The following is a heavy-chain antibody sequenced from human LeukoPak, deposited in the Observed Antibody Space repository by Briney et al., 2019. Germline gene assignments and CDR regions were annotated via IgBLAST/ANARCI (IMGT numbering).Heavy chain of an antibody. V-gene: IGHV3-7*03. CDR3: ARDLGYCTNGACHTRFDY. J-gene: IGHJ4*02. CDR1: TFIFSGHW. CDR2: IKEDGTER. Sequence: GGSLRLSCEGSTFIFSGHWMIWVRQTPGRGLEWVARIKEDGTERQYVDSVKGRFSISRDNTKGSLFLQLNSLRAEDTAVYYCARDLGYCTNGACHTRFDYWGQGTLVAVSS. D-gene: IGHD2-8*01.